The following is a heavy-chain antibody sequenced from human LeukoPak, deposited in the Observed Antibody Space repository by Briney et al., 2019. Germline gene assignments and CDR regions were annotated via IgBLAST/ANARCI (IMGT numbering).Heavy chain of an antibody. J-gene: IGHJ6*02. CDR2: ISYDGSNK. CDR3: AKDIAPGYNWNDGNEYYYYYGMDV. D-gene: IGHD1-1*01. V-gene: IGHV3-30-3*01. CDR1: GFTFSSYA. Sequence: PGGSLRLSCAASGFTFSSYAMHWVRQAPGKGLEWVAVISYDGSNKYYADSVKGRFTISRDNAKNSLYLQMNSLRAEDTALYYCAKDIAPGYNWNDGNEYYYYYGMDVWGQGTTVTVSS.